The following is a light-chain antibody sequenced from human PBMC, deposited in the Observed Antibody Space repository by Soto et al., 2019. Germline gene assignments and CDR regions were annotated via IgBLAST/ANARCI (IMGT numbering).Light chain of an antibody. CDR3: AEWDDSRNGVV. J-gene: IGLJ2*01. V-gene: IGLV1-44*01. CDR2: SNN. Sequence: QSVLTQPPAASGTPGQRVTISCSGSSSNIGSNTVNWYRQLPGTAPKLLSYSNNQRASGVPDRFSGSKSGTAASLAISGFKYEEEADYYWAEWDDSRNGVVFGGGTKLTVL. CDR1: SSNIGSNT.